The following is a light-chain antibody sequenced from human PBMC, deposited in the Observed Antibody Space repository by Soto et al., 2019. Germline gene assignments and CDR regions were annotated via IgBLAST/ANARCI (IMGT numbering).Light chain of an antibody. CDR3: HTYNSYSLHT. V-gene: IGKV1-5*01. Sequence: DIQMTQSPSTLSASVGDRITITCRASQGVSRRLAWFQQKPGKAPKLLIYDASSLESGVPSRFSGRGSGTEFTLTISSLQPDDCATYYCHTYNSYSLHTVGQGTKVDIK. CDR2: DAS. J-gene: IGKJ2*01. CDR1: QGVSRR.